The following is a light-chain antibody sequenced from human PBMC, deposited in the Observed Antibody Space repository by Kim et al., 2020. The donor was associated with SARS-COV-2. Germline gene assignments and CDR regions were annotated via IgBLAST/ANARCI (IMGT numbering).Light chain of an antibody. Sequence: VALGQTVRITCQGDSLRSNYATWYQQKPGQAPMLVIYGKNNRPSEIPDRFSGSSSGNTASLTITGAQAEDEADYYCNSRDSNNNVLFGGGTNLTVL. V-gene: IGLV3-19*01. CDR3: NSRDSNNNVL. CDR2: GKN. CDR1: SLRSNY. J-gene: IGLJ2*01.